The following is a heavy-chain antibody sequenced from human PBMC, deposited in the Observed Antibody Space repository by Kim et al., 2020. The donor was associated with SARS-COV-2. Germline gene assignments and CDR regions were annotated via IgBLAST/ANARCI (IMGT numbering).Heavy chain of an antibody. CDR2: IYYSGST. Sequence: SETLSLTCTVSGGSISSSSYYWGWIRQPPGKGLEWIGTIYYSGSTYYNPSLKSRVTISVDTSKSQFSLKLTSVTAAETAVYYCARHGGRNIAIFGVVTPGGNWFYPWGQGTLVTVSS. J-gene: IGHJ5*01. D-gene: IGHD3-3*01. CDR3: ARHGGRNIAIFGVVTPGGNWFYP. V-gene: IGHV4-39*01. CDR1: GGSISSSSYY.